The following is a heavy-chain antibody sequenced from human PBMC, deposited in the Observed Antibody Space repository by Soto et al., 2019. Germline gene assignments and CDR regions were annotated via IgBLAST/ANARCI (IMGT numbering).Heavy chain of an antibody. Sequence: QVQLVQSGAELKKPGSSVKVSCEASGGSFTSYSFTWVRQAPGQGLEWVGRIIPIQGKANYALKFQDRLTITADRSTRTVYMELTSLRPEDTDVYFCAKSLLFVDHGYMDVWGKGTTVTVSS. CDR1: GGSFTSYS. D-gene: IGHD2-21*01. CDR3: AKSLLFVDHGYMDV. J-gene: IGHJ6*03. CDR2: IIPIQGKA. V-gene: IGHV1-69*02.